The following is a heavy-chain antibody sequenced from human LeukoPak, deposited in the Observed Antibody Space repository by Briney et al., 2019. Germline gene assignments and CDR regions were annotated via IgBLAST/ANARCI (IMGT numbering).Heavy chain of an antibody. J-gene: IGHJ3*02. CDR3: ARGDDILTGYYNVGGAFDI. Sequence: SETLSLTCTVSGGSISSGSYYWSWIRQPAGNGLEWIGRIYTSGSTNYNPSLKSRVTISVDTSKNQFSLKLSSVTAADTAVYYCARGDDILTGYYNVGGAFDIWGQGTMVTVSS. V-gene: IGHV4-61*02. D-gene: IGHD3-9*01. CDR1: GGSISSGSYY. CDR2: IYTSGST.